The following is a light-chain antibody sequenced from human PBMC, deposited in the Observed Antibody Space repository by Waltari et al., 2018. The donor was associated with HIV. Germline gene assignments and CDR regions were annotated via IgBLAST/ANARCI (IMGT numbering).Light chain of an antibody. V-gene: IGKV3-15*01. J-gene: IGKJ1*01. Sequence: EIVMTPSPATLSVSPGGRATLSCRASQSVSSNLAWYQQKPGPTPRLLIYDASTRATAIPARFSGSGSGTEFTLTISSLQSEDFAIYYCQQYYNWPPWTFGQGTKVEIK. CDR1: QSVSSN. CDR2: DAS. CDR3: QQYYNWPPWT.